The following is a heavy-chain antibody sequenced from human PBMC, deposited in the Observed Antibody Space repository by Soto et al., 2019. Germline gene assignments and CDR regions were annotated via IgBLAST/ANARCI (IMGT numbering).Heavy chain of an antibody. Sequence: SETLSLTCSVYGWSFSGYYWSWIRQPPGKGLEWIGEINHSGSTNYNPSLKSRVTISVDTSKNQFSLKLSSVTAADTAVYYCAGGARYSSSWYLQRAFDIWGQGTMVTVSS. CDR3: AGGARYSSSWYLQRAFDI. V-gene: IGHV4-34*01. D-gene: IGHD6-13*01. CDR1: GWSFSGYY. CDR2: INHSGST. J-gene: IGHJ3*02.